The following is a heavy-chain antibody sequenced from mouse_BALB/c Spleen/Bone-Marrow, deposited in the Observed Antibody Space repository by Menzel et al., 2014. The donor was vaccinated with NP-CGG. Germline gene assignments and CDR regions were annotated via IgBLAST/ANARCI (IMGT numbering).Heavy chain of an antibody. CDR3: ARPENYDAMDY. Sequence: VHLQQSGAELAKPGASVKMSCKASGYTFTSYWMHWVKPRPGQGLEWIGYINPSTGYTEYNQRFKDKATLTADKSSSTAYMQLSSLTSEDSAVYYCARPENYDAMDYWGQGTSVTVSS. CDR2: INPSTGYT. CDR1: GYTFTSYW. J-gene: IGHJ4*01. V-gene: IGHV1-7*01.